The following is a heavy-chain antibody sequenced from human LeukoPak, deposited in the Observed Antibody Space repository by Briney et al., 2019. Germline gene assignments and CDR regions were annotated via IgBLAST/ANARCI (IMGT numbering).Heavy chain of an antibody. CDR1: GFTFSDYY. CDR2: ISSSGSTI. V-gene: IGHV3-11*01. J-gene: IGHJ6*03. D-gene: IGHD2-2*01. CDR3: ARVADCSSTSWEWTYYYYMDV. Sequence: GGSLRLSCAASGFTFSDYYMSWIRQAPGKGLEWVSYISSSGSTIYYADSVKGRFTISRDNAENSLYLQMNSLRAEDTAVYYCARVADCSSTSWEWTYYYYMDVWAKGTTVTVSS.